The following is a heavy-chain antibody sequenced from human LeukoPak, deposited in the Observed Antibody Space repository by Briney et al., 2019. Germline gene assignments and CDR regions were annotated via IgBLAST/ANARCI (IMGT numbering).Heavy chain of an antibody. CDR1: GYTFTSYG. CDR3: ARVECSGGSCYSFWFDP. V-gene: IGHV1-18*01. J-gene: IGHJ5*02. D-gene: IGHD2-15*01. CDR2: ISAYNGNT. Sequence: ASVTVSCTASGYTFTSYGISWVRQAPGQGLEWMGWISAYNGNTNYAQKLQGRVTMTTDTSTSTAYMELRSLRSDDTAVYYCARVECSGGSCYSFWFDPWGQGTLVTVSS.